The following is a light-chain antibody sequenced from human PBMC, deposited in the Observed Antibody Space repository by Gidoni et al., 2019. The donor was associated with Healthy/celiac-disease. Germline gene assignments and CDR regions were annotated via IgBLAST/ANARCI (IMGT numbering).Light chain of an antibody. Sequence: PGQSITISCTGTSSDVGGYNYVSWYQQHPGKAPKLMIYDVSNRPSGVSNRFSGSKSGNTASLTISGLQAEDEADYYCSSYTSSSTYVFGTGTKVTVL. CDR3: SSYTSSSTYV. J-gene: IGLJ1*01. CDR1: SSDVGGYNY. V-gene: IGLV2-14*04. CDR2: DVS.